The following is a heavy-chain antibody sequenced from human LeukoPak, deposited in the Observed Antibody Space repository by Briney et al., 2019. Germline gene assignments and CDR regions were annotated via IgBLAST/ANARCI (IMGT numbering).Heavy chain of an antibody. Sequence: PGGSLRLSCAASGFTFSSSAMSWVRQAPGKGLEWVSVIYSGGSTYYADSVKGRFTISRDNSKNTLYLQMDGLRAEDTAMYYCARGTVTTRYFQHWGQGTLVTVSS. V-gene: IGHV3-53*01. CDR3: ARGTVTTRYFQH. D-gene: IGHD4-17*01. CDR1: GFTFSSSA. CDR2: IYSGGST. J-gene: IGHJ1*01.